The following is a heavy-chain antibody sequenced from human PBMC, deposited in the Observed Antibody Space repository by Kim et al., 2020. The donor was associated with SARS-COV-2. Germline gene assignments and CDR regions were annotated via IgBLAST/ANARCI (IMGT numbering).Heavy chain of an antibody. CDR2: MNQDGREK. CDR1: GFTFSNYW. CDR3: ARDWSLAGTFHFDY. D-gene: IGHD3-3*01. J-gene: IGHJ4*02. V-gene: IGHV3-7*05. Sequence: GGSLRLSCAASGFTFSNYWMSWVRQAPGKGLEWVANMNQDGREKYYVDSVKGRFTISRDNARNSLYLQMNSLGAEDTAVYYCARDWSLAGTFHFDYWGQGILVTVSS.